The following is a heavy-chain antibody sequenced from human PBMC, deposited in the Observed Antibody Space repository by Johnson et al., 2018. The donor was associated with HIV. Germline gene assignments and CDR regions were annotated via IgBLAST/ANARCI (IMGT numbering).Heavy chain of an antibody. D-gene: IGHD5-18*01. V-gene: IGHV3-11*04. CDR2: ISSSGASI. CDR3: ARGDTAMGYDAFDI. CDR1: GFSFSDYY. J-gene: IGHJ3*02. Sequence: QVQLVESGGGLVKPGGSLRLSCAASGFSFSDYYMTWIRQAPGKGLEWVSYISSSGASIYYADSVKGRFTISRDNAKNSLYLQMNSLRAEDTAVYYCARGDTAMGYDAFDIWGQGTMVTVSS.